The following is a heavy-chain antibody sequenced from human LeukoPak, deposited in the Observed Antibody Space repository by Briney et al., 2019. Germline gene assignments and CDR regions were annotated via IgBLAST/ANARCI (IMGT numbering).Heavy chain of an antibody. CDR3: AKGGGNSGSSTHFDY. D-gene: IGHD1-26*01. CDR1: GFTFSTYA. J-gene: IGHJ4*02. Sequence: PGGSLRLSCAASGFTFSTYAMNWVRQAPGKGPEWVSAISGSGGGTYYADSVKGRFTISRDNSKNTLYLQMNSLRAEDTAVYYCAKGGGNSGSSTHFDYWGQGTLVTVSS. CDR2: ISGSGGGT. V-gene: IGHV3-23*01.